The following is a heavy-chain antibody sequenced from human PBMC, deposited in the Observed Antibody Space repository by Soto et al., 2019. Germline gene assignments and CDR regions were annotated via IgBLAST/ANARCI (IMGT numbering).Heavy chain of an antibody. J-gene: IGHJ3*02. Sequence: GGSLRLSCAASGFTFSSYAMHWVRQAPGKGLEYVSAISSNGGSTYYANSVKGRFTISRDNSKNTLYLQMGSLRAEDIAVYYCASNLYNWNSRAFDIWGQGTMVTVSS. CDR2: ISSNGGST. V-gene: IGHV3-64*01. D-gene: IGHD1-7*01. CDR1: GFTFSSYA. CDR3: ASNLYNWNSRAFDI.